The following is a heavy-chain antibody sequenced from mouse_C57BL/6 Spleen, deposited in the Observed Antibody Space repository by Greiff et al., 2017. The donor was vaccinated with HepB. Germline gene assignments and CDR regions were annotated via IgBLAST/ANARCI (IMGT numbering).Heavy chain of an antibody. Sequence: EVHLVESGGGLVKPGGSLKLSCAASGFTFSSYTMSWVRQTPEKRLEWVATISGGGGNTYYPDSVKGRFTISRDNAKNTLYLQMSSLRSEDTALYYCARRVCYDYTWFAYWGQGTLVTVSA. D-gene: IGHD2-4*01. CDR2: ISGGGGNT. CDR3: ARRVCYDYTWFAY. V-gene: IGHV5-9*01. J-gene: IGHJ3*01. CDR1: GFTFSSYT.